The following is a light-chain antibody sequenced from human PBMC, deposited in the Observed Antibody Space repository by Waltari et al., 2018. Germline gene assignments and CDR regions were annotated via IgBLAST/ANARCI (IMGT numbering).Light chain of an antibody. CDR3: QQRNDWPLT. CDR1: ENAFQY. Sequence: EIVLTQSPATLSLSPGEGANLSCRARENAFQYVAWYQQRPGQAPRLLISDASNRATGVPDRFAAFGSGTDFTLTISSLEPEDFAVYYCQQRNDWPLTFGGGTRVEIK. J-gene: IGKJ4*01. CDR2: DAS. V-gene: IGKV3-11*01.